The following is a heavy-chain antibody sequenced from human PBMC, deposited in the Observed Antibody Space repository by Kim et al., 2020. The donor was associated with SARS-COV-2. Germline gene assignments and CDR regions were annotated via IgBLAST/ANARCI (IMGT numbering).Heavy chain of an antibody. J-gene: IGHJ4*02. D-gene: IGHD5-12*01. Sequence: NTRYSQKFQGRVTISRDTSASTAYMELSSLRSEDTAVYFCARGDGYTMNYWGQGTLVTVSS. V-gene: IGHV1-3*01. CDR3: ARGDGYTMNY. CDR2: NT.